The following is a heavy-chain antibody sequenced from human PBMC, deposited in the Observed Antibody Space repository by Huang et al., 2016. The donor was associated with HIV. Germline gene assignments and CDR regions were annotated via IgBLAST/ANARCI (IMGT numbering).Heavy chain of an antibody. CDR1: GYSFSSYW. CDR3: ARRFSSSSGYFDY. Sequence: VQLVQSGAEVKKPGESLKISCKGSGYSFSSYWIAWVRQMPGKGLEWSGIIFPDYSDTTYSPSFEGQVTISADKSIGTAYLQWSSLKASDTAMYYCARRFSSSSGYFDYWGQGSLVTVSS. CDR2: IFPDYSDT. D-gene: IGHD6-6*01. J-gene: IGHJ4*02. V-gene: IGHV5-51*01.